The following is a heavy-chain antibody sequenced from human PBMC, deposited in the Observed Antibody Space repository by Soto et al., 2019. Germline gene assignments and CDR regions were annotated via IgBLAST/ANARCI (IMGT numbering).Heavy chain of an antibody. V-gene: IGHV1-8*01. CDR3: ARARRSVLRYFDWLLYPFDY. D-gene: IGHD3-9*01. CDR1: GYTFTSYD. CDR2: MNPNSGNT. J-gene: IGHJ4*02. Sequence: ASVTVSCQASGYTFTSYDINWVRQATGQGLEWMGWMNPNSGNTGYAQKFQGRVTMTRNTSISTAYMELSSLRSEDTAVYYCARARRSVLRYFDWLLYPFDYWGQGTLVTVSS.